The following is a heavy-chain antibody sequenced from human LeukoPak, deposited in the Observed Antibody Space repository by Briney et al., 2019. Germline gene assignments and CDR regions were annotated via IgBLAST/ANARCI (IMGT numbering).Heavy chain of an antibody. CDR1: GFTFSGDW. CDR2: VSSAGYTT. CDR3: AREQGAPDS. V-gene: IGHV3-74*01. Sequence: GSLRLSCAASGFTFSGDWMHRVRQAPGKGLVWVSHVSSAGYTTRYADSVKGRFTISRDNAKNTLYLQMNSLRAEDTAVYYCAREQGAPDSWGQGTLVTVSS. J-gene: IGHJ4*02.